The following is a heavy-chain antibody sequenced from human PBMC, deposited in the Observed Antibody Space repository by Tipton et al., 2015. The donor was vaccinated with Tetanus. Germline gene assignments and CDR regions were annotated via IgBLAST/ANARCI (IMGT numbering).Heavy chain of an antibody. D-gene: IGHD5-12*01. Sequence: TLSLTCTVSGGSISSYFWSWIRQPPGKGLEWIGYIYYSGSTNYNPSLKSRVTISVDTSKNQFSLRLRSVTAADTAVYYCARRREWVATGTYGMDVWGQGTTVTVSS. CDR2: IYYSGST. CDR3: ARRREWVATGTYGMDV. CDR1: GGSISSYF. J-gene: IGHJ6*02. V-gene: IGHV4-59*08.